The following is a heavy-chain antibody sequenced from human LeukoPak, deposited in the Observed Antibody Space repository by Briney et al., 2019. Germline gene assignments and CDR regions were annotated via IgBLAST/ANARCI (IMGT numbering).Heavy chain of an antibody. V-gene: IGHV1-2*02. CDR1: GYSFTSYC. Sequence: ASVKVSCKASGYSFTSYCMHWVRQAPGQGLEWMGWINPNSGGTNYAQKFQGRVTMTRDTSISTAYMELSRLRSDDTAVYYCARRVYYDSSGYPYWGQGTLVTVSS. J-gene: IGHJ4*02. CDR3: ARRVYYDSSGYPY. D-gene: IGHD3-22*01. CDR2: INPNSGGT.